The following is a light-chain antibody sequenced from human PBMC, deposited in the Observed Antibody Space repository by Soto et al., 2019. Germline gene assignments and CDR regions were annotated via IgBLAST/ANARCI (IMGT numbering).Light chain of an antibody. CDR1: SSNIGAGSV. V-gene: IGLV1-40*01. J-gene: IGLJ1*01. CDR3: QSYDSSLSGFYV. Sequence: QSVLTQPPSVSGAPGQSVTISCTGSSSNIGAGSVVNWYQQVPGTAPKLLIYANKNRPSGVPDRFSGSRSGTSASLAITGLQAKDEADYYCQSYDSSLSGFYVFGTGTKVTVL. CDR2: ANK.